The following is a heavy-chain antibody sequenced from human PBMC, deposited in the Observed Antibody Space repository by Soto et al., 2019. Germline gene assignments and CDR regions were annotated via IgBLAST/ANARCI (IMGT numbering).Heavy chain of an antibody. D-gene: IGHD3-10*01. CDR2: IIPILGIA. CDR1: GGTFSSYT. Sequence: SVKVSCKASGGTFSSYTISWVRQAPGQGLEWMGRIIPILGIANYAQKLQGRVKITADKSTSTAYMELSSLRYDDTAVYYCARYGYYYGSGSYYNVIAYAFDIWGQGTLVTVSS. J-gene: IGHJ4*02. CDR3: ARYGYYYGSGSYYNVIAYAFDI. V-gene: IGHV1-69*02.